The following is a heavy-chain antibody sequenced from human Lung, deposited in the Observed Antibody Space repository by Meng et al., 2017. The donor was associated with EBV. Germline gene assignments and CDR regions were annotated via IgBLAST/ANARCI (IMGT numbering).Heavy chain of an antibody. CDR2: IWYDGSNK. V-gene: IGHV3-33*01. J-gene: IGHJ4*02. D-gene: IGHD6-6*01. CDR1: GFTFSSYG. CDR3: ERGYSSSNYFDY. Sequence: VQPVGCGGGVVHPGRSLGLSCAASGFTFSSYGMSWVRQAPGKGLEWVAVIWYDGSNKYYADSVKGRFTISRDNSKNTLYLQMNSLRAEDTAVYYCERGYSSSNYFDYWGQGTLVTVSS.